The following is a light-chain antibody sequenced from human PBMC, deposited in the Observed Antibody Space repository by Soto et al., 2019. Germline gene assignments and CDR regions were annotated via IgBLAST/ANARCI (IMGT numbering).Light chain of an antibody. V-gene: IGLV2-14*01. CDR2: EVS. J-gene: IGLJ1*01. CDR3: SSYTSSSNYV. CDR1: SSDVGGYNY. Sequence: QSVRTQPASVSWSPGHAITISCTGTSSDVGGYNYVSWYQQHPGKAPKLMIYEVSNRPSGVSNRFSGSKSGNTASLTISGLQAEDEADYYCSSYTSSSNYVFGTGTKVTVL.